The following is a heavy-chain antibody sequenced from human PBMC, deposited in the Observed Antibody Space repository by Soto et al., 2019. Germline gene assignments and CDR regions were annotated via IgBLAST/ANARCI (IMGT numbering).Heavy chain of an antibody. D-gene: IGHD5-12*01. CDR2: ISSNGGST. J-gene: IGHJ6*02. CDR1: GFTFSSYA. Sequence: PGGSLRLSCAASGFTFSSYAMHWVRQAPGKGLEYVSAISSNGGSTYYANSVKGRFTISRDNSKNTLYLQMGSLRAEDMAVYYCARGIVATYGMDVWGQGTTVTVSS. CDR3: ARGIVATYGMDV. V-gene: IGHV3-64*01.